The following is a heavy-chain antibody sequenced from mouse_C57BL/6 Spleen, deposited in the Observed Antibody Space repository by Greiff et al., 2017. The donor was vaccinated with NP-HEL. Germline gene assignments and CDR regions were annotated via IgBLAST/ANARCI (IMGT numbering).Heavy chain of an antibody. Sequence: EVQRVESGEGLVKPGGSLKLSCAASGFTFSSYAMSWVRQTPEKRLEWVAYISSGGDYIYYADTVKGRFTISRDNARNTLYLQMSSLKSEDTAMYYCTRDGYDVGYFDYWGQGTTLTVSS. CDR1: GFTFSSYA. CDR3: TRDGYDVGYFDY. J-gene: IGHJ2*01. D-gene: IGHD2-2*01. V-gene: IGHV5-9-1*02. CDR2: ISSGGDYI.